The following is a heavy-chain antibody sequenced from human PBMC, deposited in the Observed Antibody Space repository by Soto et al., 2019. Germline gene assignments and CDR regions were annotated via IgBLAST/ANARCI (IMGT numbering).Heavy chain of an antibody. D-gene: IGHD3-10*01. Sequence: ASVKVSCXASGYTFTSYGISWVRQAPGQSLEWMGWISAYNGKTKYSETFQGRVTITRDTSASTAYMELSSLRSEDTAVYYCASKRGRTSYYYYMDVWGRGTTVTVSS. V-gene: IGHV1-18*01. J-gene: IGHJ6*03. CDR2: ISAYNGKT. CDR1: GYTFTSYG. CDR3: ASKRGRTSYYYYMDV.